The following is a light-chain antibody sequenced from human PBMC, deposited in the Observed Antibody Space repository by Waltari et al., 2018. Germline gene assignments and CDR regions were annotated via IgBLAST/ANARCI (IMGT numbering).Light chain of an antibody. CDR3: AVWDDNLYGVV. Sequence: QSVLTQPPSASGAPGPRVTISCSGSSSNIGSNSVYWYQQFPGTAPRLLIYSNFQGPSGVPERFSGSKSGTSAALAISGLRSEDEADYYCAVWDDNLYGVVFGGGTKLTVL. CDR1: SSNIGSNS. CDR2: SNF. V-gene: IGLV1-47*02. J-gene: IGLJ2*01.